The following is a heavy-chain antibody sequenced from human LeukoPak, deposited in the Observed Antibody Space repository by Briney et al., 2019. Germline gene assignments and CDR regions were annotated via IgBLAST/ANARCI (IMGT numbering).Heavy chain of an antibody. Sequence: ASVKVSCKASGYSFTGYYIHWLRQAPGQGLEWMGWINPNSGGTNYAQKFQGRVTMTRDTSNSTAYMELSRLRSDHTAVYYCPSTPRGYCSGGRCYGYRGQGTLVTVSS. CDR2: INPNSGGT. CDR3: PSTPRGYCSGGRCYGY. CDR1: GYSFTGYY. J-gene: IGHJ4*02. D-gene: IGHD2-15*01. V-gene: IGHV1-2*02.